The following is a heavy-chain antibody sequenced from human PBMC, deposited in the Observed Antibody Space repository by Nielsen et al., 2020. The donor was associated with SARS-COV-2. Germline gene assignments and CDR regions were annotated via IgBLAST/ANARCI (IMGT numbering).Heavy chain of an antibody. CDR3: AKDPYSSGWYWWGFDY. CDR1: GFTFSSYA. J-gene: IGHJ4*02. CDR2: ISSSGGST. Sequence: GESLKISCAASGFTFSSYAMSWVRQAPGKGLEWVSAISSSGGSTYYADSVKGRFTISRDNSKNTLYLQMNSLRAEDTAVYYCAKDPYSSGWYWWGFDYWGQGTLVTVSS. D-gene: IGHD6-19*01. V-gene: IGHV3-23*01.